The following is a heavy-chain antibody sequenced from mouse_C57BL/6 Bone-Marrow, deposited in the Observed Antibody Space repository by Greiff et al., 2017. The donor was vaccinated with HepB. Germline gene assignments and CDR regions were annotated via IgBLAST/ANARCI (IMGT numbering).Heavy chain of an antibody. CDR3: ENYGSSYVNYYAMDY. CDR1: GYTFTSYW. J-gene: IGHJ4*01. CDR2: INPSNGGT. Sequence: QVQLQQPGTELVKPGASVKLSCKASGYTFTSYWMHWVKQRPGQGLEWIGKINPSNGGTNYNEKFKCKATLTVDKSSSPAYMQLSSLTSEDPAGYYCENYGSSYVNYYAMDYWGQGTSVTVSS. D-gene: IGHD1-1*01. V-gene: IGHV1-53*01.